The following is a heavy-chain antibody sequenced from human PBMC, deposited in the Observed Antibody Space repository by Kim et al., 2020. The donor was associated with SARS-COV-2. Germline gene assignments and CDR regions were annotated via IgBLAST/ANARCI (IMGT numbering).Heavy chain of an antibody. Sequence: ASVKVSCKAPGYTFTSYAMNWVRQAPGQGLEWMGWINTNTGNPTYAQGFTGRFVFSLDTSVSTAYLQISSLKAEDTAVYYCARCRYSYGPNWFDPWGQGTLVTVSS. J-gene: IGHJ5*02. V-gene: IGHV7-4-1*02. CDR1: GYTFTSYA. CDR2: INTNTGNP. D-gene: IGHD5-18*01. CDR3: ARCRYSYGPNWFDP.